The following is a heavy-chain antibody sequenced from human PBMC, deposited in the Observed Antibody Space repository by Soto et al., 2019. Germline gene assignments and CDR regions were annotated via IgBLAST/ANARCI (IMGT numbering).Heavy chain of an antibody. CDR2: IDWDDDK. Sequence: FGPTMVNPTQTLTLTFTLSGFSLSTSGLCVSWIRQPPGKALEWLALIDWDDDKYYSTSLKTRLTISKDTSKNQVVLTMTNMDPVDTATYYCARGEVWLAYGMDVWGQGTTVTVSS. V-gene: IGHV2-70*01. J-gene: IGHJ6*02. D-gene: IGHD3-9*01. CDR3: ARGEVWLAYGMDV. CDR1: GFSLSTSGLC.